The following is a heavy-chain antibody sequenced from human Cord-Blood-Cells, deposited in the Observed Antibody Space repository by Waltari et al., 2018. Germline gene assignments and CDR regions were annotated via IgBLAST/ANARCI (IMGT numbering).Heavy chain of an antibody. J-gene: IGHJ4*02. CDR2: IKQSGST. CDR1: GGSFSGYY. V-gene: IGHV4-34*01. D-gene: IGHD3-10*01. CDR3: ARTRGYGSGSYYFDY. Sequence: VQLQQWGAGLLKPSETLSLTCAVYGGSFSGYYWSWIRQPPGKGLEWIGEIKQSGSTNYNPSRKSRVTISVDTSKNQFSLKLSSVTAADTAVYYCARTRGYGSGSYYFDYWGQGTLVTVSS.